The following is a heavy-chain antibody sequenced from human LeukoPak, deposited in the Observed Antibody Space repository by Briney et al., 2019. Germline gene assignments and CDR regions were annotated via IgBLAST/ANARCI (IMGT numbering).Heavy chain of an antibody. Sequence: GESLKISCKGSGYSFTSYWIGWVRQMPGKGLEWMGIIYPGDSDTRYSPSFQGQVTISADKSISTAYLQWSSLKASDTAMYYCARSYYDILTGYHPGAFDIWGQGTMVTVSS. CDR2: IYPGDSDT. CDR1: GYSFTSYW. J-gene: IGHJ3*02. CDR3: ARSYYDILTGYHPGAFDI. V-gene: IGHV5-51*01. D-gene: IGHD3-9*01.